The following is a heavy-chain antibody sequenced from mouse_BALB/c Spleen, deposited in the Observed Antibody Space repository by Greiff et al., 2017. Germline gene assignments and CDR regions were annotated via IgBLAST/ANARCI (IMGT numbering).Heavy chain of an antibody. J-gene: IGHJ3*01. V-gene: IGHV1S81*02. CDR3: ARWGYYGSFAY. CDR2: IYPGNGRT. Sequence: VQLKQPGADLVAPGASVTLSCTASGYTFTSYGVHWVQQRPGQGLEWIGVIYPGNGRTNYTAKFKSKTTLTVDNASSTAYMQHSSLTAEDSAVYYCARWGYYGSFAYWGQGTLVTVSA. CDR1: GYTFTSYG. D-gene: IGHD2-2*01.